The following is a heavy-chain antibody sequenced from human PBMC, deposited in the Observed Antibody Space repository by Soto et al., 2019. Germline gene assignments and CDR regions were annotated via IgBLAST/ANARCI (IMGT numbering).Heavy chain of an antibody. CDR1: GGSFSGYY. CDR3: ARGRGGIRYCSSTSCPPGWFGY. J-gene: IGHJ4*02. V-gene: IGHV4-34*01. CDR2: INHSGSI. Sequence: SETLSLTCAVYGGSFSGYYWSWIRQPPGKGLEWIGEINHSGSINYNPSLKSRVTISVDTSKNQFSLKLSSVTAADTAVYYCARGRGGIRYCSSTSCPPGWFGYSGQGTLVTVSS. D-gene: IGHD2-2*01.